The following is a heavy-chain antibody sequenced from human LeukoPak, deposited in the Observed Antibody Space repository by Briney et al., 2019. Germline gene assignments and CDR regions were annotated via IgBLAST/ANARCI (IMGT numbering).Heavy chain of an antibody. Sequence: PGGSLRLSXAASGFTFSSYWMHWIRQAPGKELVWVSRINSDGSSTSYADSVKGRFTISRDNAKNTLYLQMNSLRAEDTAVYYCARGYYYYYMDVWGKGTTVTVSS. D-gene: IGHD3-10*01. J-gene: IGHJ6*03. CDR2: INSDGSST. CDR3: ARGYYYYYMDV. CDR1: GFTFSSYW. V-gene: IGHV3-74*01.